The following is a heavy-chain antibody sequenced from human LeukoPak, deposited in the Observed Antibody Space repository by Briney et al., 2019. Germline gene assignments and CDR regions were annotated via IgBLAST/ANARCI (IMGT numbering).Heavy chain of an antibody. Sequence: GSLRLSCAASGFTVSSNYMSWVRQAPGKGLEWIGEINHSGSTNYNPSLKSRVTISVDTSKNQFSLKLSSVTAADTAVYYCARGRCGAHFDYWGQGTLVTVSS. J-gene: IGHJ4*02. CDR1: GFTVSSNY. D-gene: IGHD4-17*01. CDR3: ARGRCGAHFDY. CDR2: INHSGST. V-gene: IGHV4-34*01.